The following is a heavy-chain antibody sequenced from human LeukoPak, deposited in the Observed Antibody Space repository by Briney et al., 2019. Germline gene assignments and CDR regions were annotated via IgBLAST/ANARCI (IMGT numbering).Heavy chain of an antibody. Sequence: GRSLRLSCAASGFTFSSYAMHWVRQASGKGLEWVAVISFDGSEKYYADSVKGRFTISRDNAKNSLYLQMNSLRAEDTAVYYCARVGGSGNYWGQGTLVTVSS. CDR3: ARVGGSGNY. CDR1: GFTFSSYA. CDR2: ISFDGSEK. V-gene: IGHV3-30*04. D-gene: IGHD3-10*01. J-gene: IGHJ4*02.